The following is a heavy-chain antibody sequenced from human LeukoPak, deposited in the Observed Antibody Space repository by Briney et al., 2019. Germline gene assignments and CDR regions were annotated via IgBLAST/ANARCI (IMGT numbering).Heavy chain of an antibody. CDR1: GDSTTNNNYW. CDR3: ARIYGSGSYLEY. J-gene: IGHJ4*02. D-gene: IGHD3-10*01. CDR2: ILGSGTT. V-gene: IGHV4-4*02. Sequence: SETLSLTCAVSGDSTTNNNYWWTWVRQPPGMGLEWIGEILGSGTTHYNPSLKSRVIISVDNSRNQFALKLTSVTAADTAVYYCARIYGSGSYLEYWGQGALVTVSS.